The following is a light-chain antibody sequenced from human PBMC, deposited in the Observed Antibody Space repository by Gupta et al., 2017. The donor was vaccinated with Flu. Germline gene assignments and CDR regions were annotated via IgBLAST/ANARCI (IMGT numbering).Light chain of an antibody. V-gene: IGKV1-5*03. CDR2: KAS. J-gene: IGKJ1*01. CDR1: QGISSW. CDR3: QQYNSYPVT. Sequence: DIYMTQSPFTLSASIGDRVTITCRASQGISSWLAWYQQKPGKAPKVLIYKASSLQSGVPSRFSGSGSGTEFTLTISSLQPDDFATYYCQQYNSYPVTFGQGTKVEIK.